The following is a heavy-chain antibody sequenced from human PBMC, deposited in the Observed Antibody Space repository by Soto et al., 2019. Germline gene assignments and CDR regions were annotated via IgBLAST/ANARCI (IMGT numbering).Heavy chain of an antibody. V-gene: IGHV1-58*02. D-gene: IGHD3-22*01. CDR1: GVTFTSSA. Sequence: ASVKVSCKASGVTFTSSAMQWVRQARGQRLEWIGWIVVGSGNTNYAQKFQERVTITRDMSTSTAYMELSSLRSEDTAVYYCARDGNYYDSSGPIWGQGTMVTVSS. CDR3: ARDGNYYDSSGPI. J-gene: IGHJ3*02. CDR2: IVVGSGNT.